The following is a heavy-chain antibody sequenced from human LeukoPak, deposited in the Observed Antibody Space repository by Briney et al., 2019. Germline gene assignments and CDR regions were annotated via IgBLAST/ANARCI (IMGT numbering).Heavy chain of an antibody. D-gene: IGHD7-27*01. CDR1: GFTFRSYG. Sequence: PGKSLRLSCIASGFTFRSYGMHWVRQAPGKGLEWVAFIRYDGSNKYYADSVKGRFTISRDNSKNTLYLQMDSLRAEDTAVYYCAKGAGEDKTWGAFDIWGQGTMVTVSS. CDR2: IRYDGSNK. V-gene: IGHV3-30*02. J-gene: IGHJ3*02. CDR3: AKGAGEDKTWGAFDI.